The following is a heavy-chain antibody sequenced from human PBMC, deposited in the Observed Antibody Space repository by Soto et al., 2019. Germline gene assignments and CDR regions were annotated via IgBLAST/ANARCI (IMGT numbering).Heavy chain of an antibody. CDR1: GGSISSGDYS. J-gene: IGHJ4*02. Sequence: PSETLSLTCAVSGGSISSGDYSWNWIRQPPGKGLEWIGFIYQSGSTYYNPSLKSRVSISIDRSKNQFSLKLTSVTAADTAVYYCARGSRSSWHFDYWGQGTLVTVS. D-gene: IGHD6-13*01. CDR2: IYQSGST. V-gene: IGHV4-30-2*01. CDR3: ARGSRSSWHFDY.